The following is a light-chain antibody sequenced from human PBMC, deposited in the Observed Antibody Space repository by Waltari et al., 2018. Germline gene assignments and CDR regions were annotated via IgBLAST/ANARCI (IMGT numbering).Light chain of an antibody. Sequence: EIVMTQTPLSLSVSPGQPASISCRSSESLLHPDGNTGLSWYVQKPGQPLQLLIYEVSNRFSALPDRFSGSGSGTDFTLRISRVEADDVGIYYCMQTIQVPLTFGEGTRVEIK. CDR1: ESLLHPDGNTG. CDR2: EVS. CDR3: MQTIQVPLT. J-gene: IGKJ4*01. V-gene: IGKV2D-29*01.